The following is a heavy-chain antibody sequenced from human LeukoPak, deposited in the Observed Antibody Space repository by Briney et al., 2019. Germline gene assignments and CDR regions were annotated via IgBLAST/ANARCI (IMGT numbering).Heavy chain of an antibody. Sequence: GRSLRLSCAASGFTFSSYAMHWVRQAPGKGLEWVVVISYDGSNKYYADSVKGRFTISRDNSKNTLYLQMNSLRAKDTAVYYCARGEIQGYCSSTSCLYYFDYWGQGTLVTVSS. CDR1: GFTFSSYA. CDR2: ISYDGSNK. CDR3: ARGEIQGYCSSTSCLYYFDY. V-gene: IGHV3-30-3*01. J-gene: IGHJ4*02. D-gene: IGHD2-2*01.